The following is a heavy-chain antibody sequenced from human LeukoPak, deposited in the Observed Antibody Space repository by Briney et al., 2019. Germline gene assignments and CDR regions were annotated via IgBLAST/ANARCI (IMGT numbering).Heavy chain of an antibody. CDR2: IYYSGST. Sequence: PSETLSLTCTVSSDSISSYYWSWIRQPPGKGLEWIGYIYYSGSTNYHPSLKSRVTISVDTSKNQFSLRLNSVTAADTAVYYCARFFYSKFDYWGQGILVTVSS. CDR3: ARFFYSKFDY. V-gene: IGHV4-59*01. D-gene: IGHD4-11*01. J-gene: IGHJ4*02. CDR1: SDSISSYY.